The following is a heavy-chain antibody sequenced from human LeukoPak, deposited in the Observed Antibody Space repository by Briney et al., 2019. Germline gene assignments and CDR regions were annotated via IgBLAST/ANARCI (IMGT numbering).Heavy chain of an antibody. Sequence: SETLSLTCTVSGGSISSGDYYWSWIRQPPGKGLEWIGYIYYSGSTYYNPSLKSRVTISVDTSKNQFSLKLSSVTAADTAVYYCARGITYSSSWYGDYWGQGTLVTVSS. V-gene: IGHV4-30-4*01. CDR2: IYYSGST. CDR3: ARGITYSSSWYGDY. J-gene: IGHJ4*02. CDR1: GGSISSGDYY. D-gene: IGHD6-13*01.